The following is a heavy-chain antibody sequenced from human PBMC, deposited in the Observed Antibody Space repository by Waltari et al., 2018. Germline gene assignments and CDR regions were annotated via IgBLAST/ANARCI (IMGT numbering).Heavy chain of an antibody. J-gene: IGHJ4*02. CDR2: IYYSGST. D-gene: IGHD6-13*01. Sequence: QPPGKGLEWIGSIYYSGSTYYNPSLKSRVTISVDTSKKQFSLKLRSVTAADTAVYYCARHEGMASYYFDYWGQGTLVTVSS. V-gene: IGHV4-39*01. CDR3: ARHEGMASYYFDY.